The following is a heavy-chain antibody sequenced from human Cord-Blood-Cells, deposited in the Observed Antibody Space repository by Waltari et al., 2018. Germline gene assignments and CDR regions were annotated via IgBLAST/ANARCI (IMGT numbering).Heavy chain of an antibody. V-gene: IGHV4-4*02. J-gene: IGHJ4*02. D-gene: IGHD6-13*01. CDR3: ARCDAAAGNGAYDY. CDR2: IYHSGST. CDR1: GGSISSSNW. Sequence: QVQLQESGPGLVKPSGTLSLTCAVSGGSISSSNWWSWVRQPPGKGLEWIGEIYHSGSTNSTPSLKSRVTIAVAKSKTQFSLKLSAVTAADTAVYYCARCDAAAGNGAYDYWGQGTLVTVSS.